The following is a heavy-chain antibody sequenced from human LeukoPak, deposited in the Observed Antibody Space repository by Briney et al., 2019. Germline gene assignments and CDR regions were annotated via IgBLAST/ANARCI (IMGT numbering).Heavy chain of an antibody. V-gene: IGHV1-2*02. CDR3: AREFRTTTWSFDAFDL. CDR1: GYTFTDYY. Sequence: ASVTVSCKASGYTFTDYYMHWVRQAPGPGLDWVGWINPTSGATNYAQKFQGRVTMTRDTSNNTSYMELSRLRSDDTAVYYCAREFRTTTWSFDAFDLWGQGTMVTVSS. J-gene: IGHJ3*01. D-gene: IGHD1/OR15-1a*01. CDR2: INPTSGAT.